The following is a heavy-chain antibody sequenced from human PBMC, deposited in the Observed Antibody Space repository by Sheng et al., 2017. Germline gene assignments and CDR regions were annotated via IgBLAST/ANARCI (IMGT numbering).Heavy chain of an antibody. CDR3: ARDHHNNGGGFDY. CDR1: GGSISSSSYY. V-gene: IGHV4-39*07. D-gene: IGHD1-1*01. CDR2: IYYSGST. Sequence: QLQLQESGPGLVKPSETLSLTCTVSGGSISSSSYYWGWIRQPPGKVVEWIGSIYYSGSTYYNPSLKSRVTISVDTSKNQFSLKLSSVTAADTAVYYCARDHHNNGGGFDYWGQGTLVTVSS. J-gene: IGHJ4*02.